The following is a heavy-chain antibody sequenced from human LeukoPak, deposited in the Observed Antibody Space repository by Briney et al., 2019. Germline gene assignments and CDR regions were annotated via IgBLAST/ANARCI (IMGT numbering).Heavy chain of an antibody. D-gene: IGHD3-3*01. CDR3: ARMSFAFDPSFFDY. V-gene: IGHV4-39*01. Sequence: SETLSLTCSVSGVSISDNNFYWAWIRQPPGKGLESIGIFYYSGGTYYNPSLQSRVTISGDTSKNLFSLHLRSATVADTAIYFCARMSFAFDPSFFDYWGHGALVPVSS. J-gene: IGHJ4*01. CDR2: FYYSGGT. CDR1: GVSISDNNFY.